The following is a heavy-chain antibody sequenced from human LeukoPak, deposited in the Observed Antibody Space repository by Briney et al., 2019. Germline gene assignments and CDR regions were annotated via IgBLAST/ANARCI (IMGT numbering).Heavy chain of an antibody. Sequence: GASVTASFKPSGYTFTYYIHWVRLAPGQGLEWMGWIDPKSGGTKYAQTFQGRVTMTWDTSMSTAYMELSRLGSDDTAVYYCARGGGTYFVDYWGQGTLVTVSS. D-gene: IGHD1-26*01. V-gene: IGHV1-2*02. CDR1: GYTFTYY. J-gene: IGHJ4*02. CDR3: ARGGGTYFVDY. CDR2: IDPKSGGT.